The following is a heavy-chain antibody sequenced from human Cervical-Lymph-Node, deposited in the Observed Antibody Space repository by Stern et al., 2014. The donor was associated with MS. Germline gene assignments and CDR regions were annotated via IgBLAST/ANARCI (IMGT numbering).Heavy chain of an antibody. J-gene: IGHJ6*02. CDR1: GGTFSGHA. D-gene: IGHD4-17*01. V-gene: IGHV1-69*01. CDR3: ATPATVTGGIMDV. CDR2: IIPILATP. Sequence: VQLVESGAEVKKPGSSVNVSCKASGGTFSGHAINWGRQAPGQGLEWMGGIIPILATPNYAQRFRDRGTLNTDASTSTCSMEVGSLRSDDTAVYYCATPATVTGGIMDVWGQGTTVTVSS.